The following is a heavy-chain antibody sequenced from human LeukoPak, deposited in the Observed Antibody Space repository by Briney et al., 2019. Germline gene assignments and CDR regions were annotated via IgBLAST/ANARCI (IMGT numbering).Heavy chain of an antibody. CDR1: GFTFSSYV. D-gene: IGHD3-9*01. Sequence: GGSPRLSCATSGFTFSSYVMSWVRQTPGERLEWVSAIVGSDETTHYADSVKGRFTISRDTSKSTLYLQMNGLRGEDTVIYYCAKPLTAYYDFDSWGQGTPVTVSS. V-gene: IGHV3-23*01. CDR2: IVGSDETT. CDR3: AKPLTAYYDFDS. J-gene: IGHJ4*02.